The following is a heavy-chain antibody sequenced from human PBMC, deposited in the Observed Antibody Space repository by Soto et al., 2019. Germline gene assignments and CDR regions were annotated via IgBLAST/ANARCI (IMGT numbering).Heavy chain of an antibody. V-gene: IGHV1-18*04. CDR2: ISTFNGNT. CDR3: ARGTVTSGRWFGP. Sequence: QVHLMQSGTEVKEPGASVKVSCKASTSTFTGYTINWVRQAPGQGLEWMGWISTFNGNTKYAGNFEGRVTMTTNTSTTTAYMKLTSLTFDDTAVYFCARGTVTSGRWFGPWGQGTLVSVSS. D-gene: IGHD4-17*01. J-gene: IGHJ5*02. CDR1: TSTFTGYT.